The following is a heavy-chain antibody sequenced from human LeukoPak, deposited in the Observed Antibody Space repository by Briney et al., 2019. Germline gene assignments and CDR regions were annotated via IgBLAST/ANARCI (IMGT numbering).Heavy chain of an antibody. CDR3: ARGGGSDY. J-gene: IGHJ4*02. CDR2: ILQDGRER. Sequence: SGGSLRLSCAASGFTLRRYSMSWVPQAPEGGLEWVANILQDGRERTTVDPVKGRYPFPRTNHMNSLSPQMNSLRAEDTAVYYWARGGGSDYWGQGTLVTVSS. CDR1: GFTLRRYS. V-gene: IGHV3-7*05. D-gene: IGHD3-16*01.